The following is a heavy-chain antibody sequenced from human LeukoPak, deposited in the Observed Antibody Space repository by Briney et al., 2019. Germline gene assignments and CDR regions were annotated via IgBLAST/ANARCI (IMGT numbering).Heavy chain of an antibody. CDR1: GYTFTSYD. V-gene: IGHV1-18*01. J-gene: IGHJ4*02. CDR2: ISAYNGNT. Sequence: WASVKVSCKASGYTFTSYDINWVRQATGQGLEWMGWISAYNGNTNYAQKLQGRVTMTTDTSTSTAYMELRSLRSDDTAVYYCARDCSGGSCYLYFDYWGQGTLVTVSS. CDR3: ARDCSGGSCYLYFDY. D-gene: IGHD2-15*01.